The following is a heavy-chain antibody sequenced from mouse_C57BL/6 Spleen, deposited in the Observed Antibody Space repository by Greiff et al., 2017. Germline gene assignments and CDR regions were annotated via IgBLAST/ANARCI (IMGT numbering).Heavy chain of an antibody. CDR3: AREGGNYEYFDV. CDR1: GYTFTSYG. J-gene: IGHJ1*03. CDR2: IYPRSGNT. Sequence: VQLVESGAELARPGASVKLSCKASGYTFTSYGISWVKQRTGQGLEWIGEIYPRSGNTYYNEKFKGKATLTADKSSSTAYMELRSLTSEDSAVYFCAREGGNYEYFDVWGTGTTVTVSS. D-gene: IGHD2-1*01. V-gene: IGHV1-81*01.